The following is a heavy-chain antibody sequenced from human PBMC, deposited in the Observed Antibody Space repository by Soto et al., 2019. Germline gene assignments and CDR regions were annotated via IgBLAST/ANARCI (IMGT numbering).Heavy chain of an antibody. Sequence: SGPRLVNPTQTLTLTCTFSGFSLSTSGMCVSWIRQPPGKALEWLALIDWDDDKYYSTSLKTRLTISKDTSKNQVVLTMTNMDPVDTATYYCARISGSNYPFDYWGQGTLVTVSS. CDR3: ARISGSNYPFDY. CDR1: GFSLSTSGMC. D-gene: IGHD1-26*01. CDR2: IDWDDDK. J-gene: IGHJ4*02. V-gene: IGHV2-70*01.